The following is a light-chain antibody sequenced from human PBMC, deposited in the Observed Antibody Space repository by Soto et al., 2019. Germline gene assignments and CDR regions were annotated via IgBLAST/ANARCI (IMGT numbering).Light chain of an antibody. J-gene: IGKJ3*01. CDR2: GAS. V-gene: IGKV3-20*01. CDR1: QSINSRY. CDR3: QQFGSSPGFT. Sequence: EIVLTQSPGTLSLSPGERATLSCRASQSINSRYLAWYQQKPGQAPRLLIYGASSRATGIPDRFSGSGSGTNLTTTTSRLVTEDFAVYYCQQFGSSPGFTFGPGTKVDIK.